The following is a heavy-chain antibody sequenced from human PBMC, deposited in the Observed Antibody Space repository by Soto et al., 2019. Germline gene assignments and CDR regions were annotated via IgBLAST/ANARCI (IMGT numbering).Heavy chain of an antibody. J-gene: IGHJ6*02. V-gene: IGHV5-10-1*01. D-gene: IGHD3-9*01. Sequence: PGESLKISCKGSGYSFTSYWISWVRQMPGNGLEWMGRIDPSDSYTNYSPSFQGHVTISADKSISTAYLQWSSLKASDTAMYYCATTPYYDILTGYYYYGMDVWGQGTTVTVSS. CDR1: GYSFTSYW. CDR3: ATTPYYDILTGYYYYGMDV. CDR2: IDPSDSYT.